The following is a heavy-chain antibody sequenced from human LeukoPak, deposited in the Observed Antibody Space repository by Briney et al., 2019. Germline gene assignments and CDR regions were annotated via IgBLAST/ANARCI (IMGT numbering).Heavy chain of an antibody. Sequence: GASVKVSCKASGYTFTTYAMNWVRQATGQGLEWMGWMNPNSGNTGYAQKFQGRVTITRNTSISTAYMELSSLRSEDTAVYYCARVGAAGTLGLYYYMDVWGKGTTVTVSS. CDR3: ARVGAAGTLGLYYYMDV. CDR2: MNPNSGNT. V-gene: IGHV1-8*03. D-gene: IGHD6-13*01. CDR1: GYTFTTYA. J-gene: IGHJ6*03.